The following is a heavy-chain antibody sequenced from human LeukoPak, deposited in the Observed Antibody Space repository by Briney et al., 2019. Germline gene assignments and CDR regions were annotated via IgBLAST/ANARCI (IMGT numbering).Heavy chain of an antibody. Sequence: GGSLRLSCAASGFTFSNYYMSWIRQAPGKGLEWVSYISSSGSTIYYADSVKGRFTISRDNAKNSLYLQMNSLRAEDTAVYYCARDARQSHDYGAPRGWFDPWGQGTLVTVSS. CDR1: GFTFSNYY. CDR3: ARDARQSHDYGAPRGWFDP. CDR2: ISSSGSTI. V-gene: IGHV3-11*01. J-gene: IGHJ5*02. D-gene: IGHD4-17*01.